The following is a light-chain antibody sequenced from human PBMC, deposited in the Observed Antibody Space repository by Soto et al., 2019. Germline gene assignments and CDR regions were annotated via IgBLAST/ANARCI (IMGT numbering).Light chain of an antibody. V-gene: IGKV3-15*01. Sequence: EIVMKQSPATLSVSPGERATLSCRASQSVFSSLAWYQQKPGQAPRLLIYGAATRATGIPARFSGSGSGTEFTLTISSLQSEDFAVYYCQQYNKWPRTFGQGTKVDIK. CDR3: QQYNKWPRT. CDR1: QSVFSS. CDR2: GAA. J-gene: IGKJ1*01.